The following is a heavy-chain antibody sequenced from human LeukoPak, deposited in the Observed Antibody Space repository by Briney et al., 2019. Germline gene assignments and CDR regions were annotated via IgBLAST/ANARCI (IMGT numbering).Heavy chain of an antibody. V-gene: IGHV1-18*01. Sequence: ASVKVSCKASGYTFTNYGISWVRQATGQGLEWMGWINTYNGNTNYAQKLQGRVTMTTDTSASTAYMELRSLRSDDTALYYCARLGVTMVRGVIINNPLDYWGQGTLVTVSS. J-gene: IGHJ4*02. CDR3: ARLGVTMVRGVIINNPLDY. CDR2: INTYNGNT. D-gene: IGHD3-10*01. CDR1: GYTFTNYG.